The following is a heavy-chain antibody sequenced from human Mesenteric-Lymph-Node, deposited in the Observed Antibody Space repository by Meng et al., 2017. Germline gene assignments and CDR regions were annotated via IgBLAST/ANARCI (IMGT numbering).Heavy chain of an antibody. V-gene: IGHV4-30-4*01. CDR1: GGSNSSGEYY. CDR2: IPHRGSS. Sequence: VERKGAGQGVWKHSQTRSLSCTVSGGSNSSGEYYWSWIRQPQGKGLEWIGEIPHRGSSAYNPSLKSRVSMSIDKSKNQFSLKLTSVTAADTAVYHCLRGSGGSVWGQGTLVPSPQ. D-gene: IGHD5-12*01. CDR3: LRGSGGSV. J-gene: IGHJ1*01.